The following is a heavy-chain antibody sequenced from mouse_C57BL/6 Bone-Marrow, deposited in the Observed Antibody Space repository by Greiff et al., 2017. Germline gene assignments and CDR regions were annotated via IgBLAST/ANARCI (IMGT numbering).Heavy chain of an antibody. CDR2: INYDGSST. V-gene: IGHV5-16*01. Sequence: EVKLQESEGGLVQPGSSMKLSCTASGFTFSDYYMAWVRQVPEKGLEWVANINYDGSSTYYLDSLKSRFIISRDNAKNILYLQMSSLKSEDTATYYCAREGAVEYWYFDVWGTGTTVTVSS. CDR3: AREGAVEYWYFDV. CDR1: GFTFSDYY. D-gene: IGHD1-1*01. J-gene: IGHJ1*03.